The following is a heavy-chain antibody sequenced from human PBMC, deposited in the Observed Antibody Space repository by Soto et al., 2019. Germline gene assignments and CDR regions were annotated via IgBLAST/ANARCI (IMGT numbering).Heavy chain of an antibody. Sequence: SETLSLTCTVSGGSISSSTYYWGWMRQPPGKGLEWIASFFIGGNTYYNPSLKSRVTISVDTSNNQFSLKLSSVTAADTAVYYCARDWNYVRGYNMDVCGQGTTVTVSS. CDR2: FFIGGNT. CDR1: GGSISSSTYY. CDR3: ARDWNYVRGYNMDV. D-gene: IGHD3-16*01. V-gene: IGHV4-39*02. J-gene: IGHJ6*02.